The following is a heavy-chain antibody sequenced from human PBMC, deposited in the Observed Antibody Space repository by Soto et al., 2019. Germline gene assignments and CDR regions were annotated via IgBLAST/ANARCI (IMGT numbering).Heavy chain of an antibody. J-gene: IGHJ4*02. CDR2: TYYRSKWYN. D-gene: IGHD2-15*01. CDR1: GDSVSSNSAA. V-gene: IGHV6-1*01. CDR3: SSWHYDY. Sequence: SQTLSLTCAICGDSVSSNSAAWNWIRQSPSRGLEWLGRTYYRSKWYNDYAVSVKSRITINPDTFKNHFSLQMNSVTPEDTAVYYCSSWHYDYWGQGTLVTVSS.